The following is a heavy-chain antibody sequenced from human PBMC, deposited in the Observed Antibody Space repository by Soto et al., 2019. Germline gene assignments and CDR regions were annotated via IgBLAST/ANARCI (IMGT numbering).Heavy chain of an antibody. V-gene: IGHV3-30-3*01. CDR1: GFTFSSYA. Sequence: QVQLVESGGGVVQPGRSLRLSCAASGFTFSSYAMHWVRQAPGKGLEWVAVISYDGSNKYYADSVKGRFTISRDNSKNTLYLQMNSLRAEDTAVYYCAREYCSGGSCYSDYYYYYGMDVWGQGTTVTVSS. CDR2: ISYDGSNK. J-gene: IGHJ6*02. D-gene: IGHD2-15*01. CDR3: AREYCSGGSCYSDYYYYYGMDV.